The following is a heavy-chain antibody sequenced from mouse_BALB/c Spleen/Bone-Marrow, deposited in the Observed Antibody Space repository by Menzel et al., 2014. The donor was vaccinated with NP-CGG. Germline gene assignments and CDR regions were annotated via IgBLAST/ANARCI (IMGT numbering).Heavy chain of an antibody. CDR1: GYTFTDYN. J-gene: IGHJ4*01. CDR3: ARRLWPLYCAMDY. D-gene: IGHD1-1*02. Sequence: VQLQQSGPELVKPGASVKISCKASGYTFTDYNMHWVKQSHGKSLEWIGYIYPYNGGTGYNQKFKNKATLTVDNSSSTAYMELRSLTSEGSAVYYCARRLWPLYCAMDYWGQGTSVTVSS. CDR2: IYPYNGGT. V-gene: IGHV1S29*02.